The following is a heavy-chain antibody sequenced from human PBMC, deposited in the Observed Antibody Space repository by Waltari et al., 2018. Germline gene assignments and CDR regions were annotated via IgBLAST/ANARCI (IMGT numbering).Heavy chain of an antibody. D-gene: IGHD2-2*01. V-gene: IGHV3-21*01. CDR1: GFTFRAYC. J-gene: IGHJ4*02. Sequence: EVQLVESGGGLVQRGGCLRLSCVASGFTFRAYCMDWVRQASGKGLEWVSTISGSSTETYYPDSVKGRFTISRDNAKNTLYLQMNGLRVEDTAVYYCAGRVCSSWSYFWGQGVLVTVSS. CDR2: ISGSSTET. CDR3: AGRVCSSWSYF.